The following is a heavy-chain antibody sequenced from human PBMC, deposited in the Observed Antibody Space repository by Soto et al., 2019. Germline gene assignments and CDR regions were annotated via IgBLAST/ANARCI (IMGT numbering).Heavy chain of an antibody. CDR3: ARDSSSGWPLGY. CDR2: INPRGDGT. V-gene: IGHV1-46*01. D-gene: IGHD6-19*01. Sequence: QVHLVQSGAEVKKPGASVKVSCKASGYSLTSHYMHWVRQAPGQGLEWMGMINPRGDGTSHAQRFQGRLTMTRDTSTIVYMELSSMRSEDTAVYYCARDSSSGWPLGYWGQGTLVTVSS. J-gene: IGHJ4*02. CDR1: GYSLTSHY.